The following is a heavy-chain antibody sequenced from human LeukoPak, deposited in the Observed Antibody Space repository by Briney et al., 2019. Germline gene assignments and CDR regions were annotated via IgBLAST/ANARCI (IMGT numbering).Heavy chain of an antibody. D-gene: IGHD1-26*01. CDR1: GFTFSSYE. CDR2: ISGSGGST. J-gene: IGHJ4*02. Sequence: GGSLRLSCAASGFTFSSYEMNWVRQAPGKGLEWVSAISGSGGSTYYADSVKGRFTISRDNSKNTLYLQMNSLRAEDTAVYYCAKGGEYSGSSYYFDYWGQGTLVTVSS. CDR3: AKGGEYSGSSYYFDY. V-gene: IGHV3-23*01.